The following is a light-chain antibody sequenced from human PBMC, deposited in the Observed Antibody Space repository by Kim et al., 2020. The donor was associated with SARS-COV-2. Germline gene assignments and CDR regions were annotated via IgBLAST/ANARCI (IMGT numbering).Light chain of an antibody. CDR1: SSDVGGFAY. CDR2: EVT. V-gene: IGLV2-8*01. CDR3: SSYAGSNSWV. Sequence: HSVTISSPGTSSDVGGFAYVSWYQQHPGKAPKLIIYEVTKRPLGVPDRFSGAKSGNSASLTVSGLQAEDEANYYCSSYAGSNSWVFGGGTKLTVL. J-gene: IGLJ3*02.